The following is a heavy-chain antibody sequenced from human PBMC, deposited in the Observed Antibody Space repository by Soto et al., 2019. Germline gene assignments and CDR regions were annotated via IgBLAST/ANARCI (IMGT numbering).Heavy chain of an antibody. CDR3: ARVTAARDAFDI. J-gene: IGHJ3*02. CDR1: GYTFTSYG. D-gene: IGHD6-6*01. Sequence: ASVKVSCKASGYTFTSYGISWVRQAPGQGLEWMGWISAYNCNTNYAQKLQGRVTMTTDTSTSTAYMELRSLRSDDTAVYYCARVTAARDAFDIWGQGTMVTVSS. V-gene: IGHV1-18*01. CDR2: ISAYNCNT.